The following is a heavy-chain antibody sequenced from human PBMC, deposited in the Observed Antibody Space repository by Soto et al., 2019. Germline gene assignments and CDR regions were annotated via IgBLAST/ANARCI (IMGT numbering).Heavy chain of an antibody. V-gene: IGHV3-21*06. CDR2: ISTSGTYV. CDR1: GFAFITYN. J-gene: IGHJ3*01. D-gene: IGHD4-17*01. CDR3: ATIGDRDGFDL. Sequence: EVQLVESGGGLVKPGESLRLSCAASGFAFITYNMKWVRQAPGKGLEWVSSISTSGTYVFYAGSVRGRFTIFRDDAKNSLHLQMNSLIAEDTALYYCATIGDRDGFDLWGQGTAVTVSA.